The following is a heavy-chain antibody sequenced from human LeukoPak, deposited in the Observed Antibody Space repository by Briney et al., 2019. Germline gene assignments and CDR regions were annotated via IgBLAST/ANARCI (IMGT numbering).Heavy chain of an antibody. CDR1: GYTFTGYY. D-gene: IGHD2-2*01. J-gene: IGHJ6*02. V-gene: IGHV1-2*06. CDR2: INPNSGGT. Sequence: ASVKVSCKASGYTFTGYYMHWVRQAPGQGVEWMGRINPNSGGTNYAQKFQGRVTMTRDTSISTAYMELSRLRSDDTAVYYCARVDIVVVPAALYGMDVWGQGTTVTVSS. CDR3: ARVDIVVVPAALYGMDV.